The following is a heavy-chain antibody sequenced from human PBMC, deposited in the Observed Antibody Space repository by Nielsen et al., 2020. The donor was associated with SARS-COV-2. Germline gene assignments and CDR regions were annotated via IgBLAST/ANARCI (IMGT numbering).Heavy chain of an antibody. Sequence: GGSLRLSCAASGFTFDDYAMHWVRQAPGKGLEWVSGISWNSGSIGYADSVKGRFTISRDNAKNSLYLQMNSLRAEDTALYYCAKGLSYGTLFDYWGQGTLVTVSS. J-gene: IGHJ4*02. CDR2: ISWNSGSI. D-gene: IGHD5-18*01. CDR1: GFTFDDYA. CDR3: AKGLSYGTLFDY. V-gene: IGHV3-9*01.